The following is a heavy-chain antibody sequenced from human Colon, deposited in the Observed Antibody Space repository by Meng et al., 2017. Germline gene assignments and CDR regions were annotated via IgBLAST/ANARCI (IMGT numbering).Heavy chain of an antibody. D-gene: IGHD3-16*01. Sequence: QVQLVQSGAEVKKPGASVKVSCEAAGYTFSSYAIHWVRQAPGQRLEWMGWIKGGNSNTRYSQNFQDRVTFTRDTSANIAYMDLSSLRYEDRAMYYCARDGRSDPLGDLSPYYSFHYRGQGTLVTVSS. J-gene: IGHJ4*02. V-gene: IGHV1-3*01. CDR3: ARDGRSDPLGDLSPYYSFHY. CDR1: GYTFSSYA. CDR2: IKGGNSNT.